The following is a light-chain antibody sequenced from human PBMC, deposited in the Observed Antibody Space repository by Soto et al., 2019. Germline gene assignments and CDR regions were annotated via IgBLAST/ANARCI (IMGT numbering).Light chain of an antibody. CDR2: AAS. CDR1: RGISNY. J-gene: IGKJ1*01. V-gene: IGKV1-27*01. CDR3: QKYNSAPWT. Sequence: IQMTQSPSSVSASVGDTVTITCRASRGISNYLAWYQQKPGKVPKLLIYAASTLQSGVPSRFSGSGSGTDFTLTISSLQPEEVATYDCQKYNSAPWTVGQ.